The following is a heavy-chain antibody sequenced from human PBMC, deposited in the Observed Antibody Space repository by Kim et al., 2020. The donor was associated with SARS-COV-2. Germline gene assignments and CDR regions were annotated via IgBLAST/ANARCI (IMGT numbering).Heavy chain of an antibody. Sequence: SETLSLTCTVSGGSISSGGYYWSWIRQHPGKGLEWIGYIYYSGSTYYNPSLKSRVTISVDTSKNQFSLKLSSVTAADTAVYYCARVGIEWQGDYDFWSGYYTGGFDPWGQGTLVTVSS. CDR3: ARVGIEWQGDYDFWSGYYTGGFDP. J-gene: IGHJ5*02. CDR1: GGSISSGGYY. D-gene: IGHD3-3*01. V-gene: IGHV4-31*03. CDR2: IYYSGST.